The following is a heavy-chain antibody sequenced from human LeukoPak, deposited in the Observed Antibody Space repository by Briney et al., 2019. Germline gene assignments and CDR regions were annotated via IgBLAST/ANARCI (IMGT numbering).Heavy chain of an antibody. CDR3: ARDLLWFGDCIDY. Sequence: SETLSLTCAVSGYSISSGYYWGWIRQPPGKGLEWIGSIYHSGSTYYNPSLKSRVTISVDTSKNQFSLKLSSVTAADTAVYYCARDLLWFGDCIDYWGQGTLVTVSS. CDR2: IYHSGST. V-gene: IGHV4-38-2*02. CDR1: GYSISSGYY. J-gene: IGHJ4*02. D-gene: IGHD3-10*01.